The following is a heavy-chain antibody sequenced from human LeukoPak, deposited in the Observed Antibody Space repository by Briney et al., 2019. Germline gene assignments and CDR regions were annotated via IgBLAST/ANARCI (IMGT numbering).Heavy chain of an antibody. Sequence: ASVKVSCKASGYTLTSNGISWVRQAPGQGLEWMGWISAYNGNTNYEQKLQGRVTMTTDTSTSTAYMELSRLRSDDTAVYYCARSGTYYYDSSGREFDYWGQGTLVTVSS. V-gene: IGHV1-18*01. J-gene: IGHJ4*02. CDR2: ISAYNGNT. CDR3: ARSGTYYYDSSGREFDY. CDR1: GYTLTSNG. D-gene: IGHD3-22*01.